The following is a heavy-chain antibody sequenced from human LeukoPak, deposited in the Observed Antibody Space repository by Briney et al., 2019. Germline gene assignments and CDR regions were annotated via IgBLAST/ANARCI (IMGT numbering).Heavy chain of an antibody. CDR1: GFSFSNYA. V-gene: IGHV3-23*01. Sequence: GGSLRLSCAASGFSFSNYAMSWVRQAPGKELEWVSAISGSGGSTYYADSVKGRLTISRDNSKNTLYLQMNSLRPEDTAVYYCAKDLGSGYDYFDYWGQGTLVTVSS. J-gene: IGHJ4*02. CDR2: ISGSGGST. D-gene: IGHD5-12*01. CDR3: AKDLGSGYDYFDY.